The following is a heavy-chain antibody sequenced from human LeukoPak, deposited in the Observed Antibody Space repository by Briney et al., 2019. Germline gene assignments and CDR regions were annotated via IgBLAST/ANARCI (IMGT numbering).Heavy chain of an antibody. D-gene: IGHD2-15*01. CDR3: AKYIVATNSNLVAATRRYFDY. Sequence: LPGGSLRLSCAASGFTVSSNYMSWVRQAPGKGLEWVSVISDSGGYTSYADSVKGRFTISRDNSKNTLYLQMNSLSAEDTAVYYCAKYIVATNSNLVAATRRYFDYWGQGTLVTVSS. CDR1: GFTVSSNY. J-gene: IGHJ4*02. V-gene: IGHV3-23*01. CDR2: ISDSGGYT.